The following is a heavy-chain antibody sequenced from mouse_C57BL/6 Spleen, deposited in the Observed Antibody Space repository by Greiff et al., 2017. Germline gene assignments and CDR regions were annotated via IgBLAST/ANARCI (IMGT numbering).Heavy chain of an antibody. Sequence: EVKLMESGPELVKPGASVKISCKASGYSFTGYYMNWVKQSPEKSLEWIGEINPSTGGTTYNQKFKAKATLTVDKSSSTAYMQLKSLTSEDSAVYYCARRRVYYDYDDGCWDYWGQGTSVTVAS. V-gene: IGHV1-42*01. CDR1: GYSFTGYY. J-gene: IGHJ4*01. D-gene: IGHD2-4*01. CDR3: ARRRVYYDYDDGCWDY. CDR2: INPSTGGT.